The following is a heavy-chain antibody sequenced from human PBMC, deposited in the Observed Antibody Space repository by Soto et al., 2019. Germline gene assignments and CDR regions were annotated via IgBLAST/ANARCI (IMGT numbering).Heavy chain of an antibody. CDR2: ISGSGGST. Sequence: GGSLRLSCAASGLTFSSYAMSWVRQAPGKGLEWVTGISGSGGSTYYADSVKGRFTISRDNSKNTLYLQMNSLRAEDTAVYYCAKGMGSATLRIDYWGQGTLVTVSS. V-gene: IGHV3-23*01. CDR3: AKGMGSATLRIDY. D-gene: IGHD3-10*01. J-gene: IGHJ4*02. CDR1: GLTFSSYA.